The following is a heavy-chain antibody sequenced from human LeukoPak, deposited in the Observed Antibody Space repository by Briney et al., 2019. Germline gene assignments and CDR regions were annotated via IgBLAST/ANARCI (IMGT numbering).Heavy chain of an antibody. CDR2: INGHNGNT. CDR1: GYTFTTYA. Sequence: ASVKVSCKASGYTFTTYAMHWVRQAPGQRLEWMGWINGHNGNTKYSQKFQGRVTITRDTSAYTGYMELRGLSSADTAVYFCARAPYDILTGYSLNWFDPWGQGTLVTVSS. D-gene: IGHD3-9*01. V-gene: IGHV1-3*01. J-gene: IGHJ5*02. CDR3: ARAPYDILTGYSLNWFDP.